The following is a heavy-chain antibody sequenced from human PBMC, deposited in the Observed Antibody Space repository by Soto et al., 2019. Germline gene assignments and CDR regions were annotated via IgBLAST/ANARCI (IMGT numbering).Heavy chain of an antibody. D-gene: IGHD2-15*01. Sequence: QITLKESGPTLVKPTQTLTLTCTFSGFLLSTSGVGVGWIRQPPGKALEWLALIYWDDDKRYSPSLKSRLTITKDTSKNQVVLTMTNMDPVDTATYYCAHLYCSGGSCYPGNYYCGMDVWGQGTTVTVSS. V-gene: IGHV2-5*02. J-gene: IGHJ6*02. CDR2: IYWDDDK. CDR1: GFLLSTSGVG. CDR3: AHLYCSGGSCYPGNYYCGMDV.